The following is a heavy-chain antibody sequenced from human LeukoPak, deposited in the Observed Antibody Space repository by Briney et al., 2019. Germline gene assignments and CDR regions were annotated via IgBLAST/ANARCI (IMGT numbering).Heavy chain of an antibody. Sequence: PGRSLRLSCAASGFAFSNYGMHWGRQAPGKGLEWVAVIWFDGSDKYYVDSVKGRFTISRDNSKNTLSLQMNSLRAEDTAVYYCARYRAAPNYFDFWGQGTLVTVSS. CDR1: GFAFSNYG. D-gene: IGHD6-13*01. CDR3: ARYRAAPNYFDF. J-gene: IGHJ4*02. V-gene: IGHV3-33*01. CDR2: IWFDGSDK.